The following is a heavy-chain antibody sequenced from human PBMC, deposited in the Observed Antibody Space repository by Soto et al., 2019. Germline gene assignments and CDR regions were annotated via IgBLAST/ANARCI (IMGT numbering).Heavy chain of an antibody. CDR1: GFTFSSYA. V-gene: IGHV3-23*01. J-gene: IGHJ4*02. D-gene: IGHD3-3*01. CDR2: ISGSGGST. Sequence: PGGSLRLSCAASGFTFSSYAMSWVRQAPGKGLEWVSAISGSGGSTYHADSVKGRFTISRDNSKNTLYLQMNSLRAEDTAVYYCAKSDALEWLSHFDYWGQGTLVTVSS. CDR3: AKSDALEWLSHFDY.